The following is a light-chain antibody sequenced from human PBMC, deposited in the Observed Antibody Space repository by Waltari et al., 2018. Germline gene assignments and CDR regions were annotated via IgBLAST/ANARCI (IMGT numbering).Light chain of an antibody. CDR1: SSDVGGYNY. CDR2: DVS. CDR3: CSYAGSYPVV. Sequence: QSALTQPRSVSGSPGQSVTISCTGTSSDVGGYNYVSWYQQHPGKAPKLMIYDVSKRPSGVPDLFSGSKSGNTASLTISGLQAEYEADYYCCSYAGSYPVVFGGGTKLTVL. J-gene: IGLJ2*01. V-gene: IGLV2-11*01.